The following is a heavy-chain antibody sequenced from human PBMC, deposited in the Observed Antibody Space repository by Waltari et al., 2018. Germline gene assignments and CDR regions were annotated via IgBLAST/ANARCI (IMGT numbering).Heavy chain of an antibody. D-gene: IGHD5-12*01. J-gene: IGHJ4*02. CDR3: ATDSSVATGRDGYKPECPFDY. V-gene: IGHV1-24*01. CDR2: FDPEDGET. Sequence: QVQLVQSGAEVKKPGASVKVSCKVSGYTLTELSMHWVRQAPGKGLEWMGGFDPEDGETIYAQKFQGRVTMTEDTSTDTAYMELSSLRSEDTAVYYCATDSSVATGRDGYKPECPFDYWGQGTLVTVSS. CDR1: GYTLTELS.